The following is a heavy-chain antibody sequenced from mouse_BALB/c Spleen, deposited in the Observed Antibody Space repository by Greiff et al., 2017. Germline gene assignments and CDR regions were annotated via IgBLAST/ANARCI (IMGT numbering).Heavy chain of an antibody. CDR1: GFTFSDAW. CDR3: TPLYDYEGY. Sequence: EVKVEESGGGLVQPGGSMKLSCAASGFTFSDAWMDWVRQSPEKGLEWVAEIRSKDNNHATYYAESVKGRFTISRDDSKSSVYLQMNSLRAEDTGIYYCTPLYDYEGYWGQGTTLTVSS. J-gene: IGHJ2*01. V-gene: IGHV6-6*01. CDR2: IRSKDNNHAT. D-gene: IGHD2-4*01.